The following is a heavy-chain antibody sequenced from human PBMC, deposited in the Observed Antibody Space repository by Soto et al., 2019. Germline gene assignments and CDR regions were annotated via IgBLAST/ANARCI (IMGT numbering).Heavy chain of an antibody. Sequence: QVQLVQSGAEVKKPGSSVKVSCKASGGTFSSYTISWVRQAPGQGLEWMGRIIPILGIANYAQKFQGRVTITADKSTRTAYMELSSLRSEDTAVYYCASLSSSWYGGSFDYWGQGTLVTVSS. J-gene: IGHJ4*02. CDR2: IIPILGIA. D-gene: IGHD6-13*01. V-gene: IGHV1-69*02. CDR1: GGTFSSYT. CDR3: ASLSSSWYGGSFDY.